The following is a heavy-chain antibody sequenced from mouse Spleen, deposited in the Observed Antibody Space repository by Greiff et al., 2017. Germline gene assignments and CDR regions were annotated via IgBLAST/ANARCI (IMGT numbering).Heavy chain of an antibody. J-gene: IGHJ3*01. CDR1: GYTFRSYW. D-gene: IGHD4-1*01. V-gene: IGHV1-9*01. CDR2: ILPGSGST. Sequence: VQLQESGAELMKPGASVKISCKATGYTFRSYWIEWVKQRPGHGLEWIGEILPGSGSTNYNGKFKGKATLTAAKSSSTAYMQRSSLTSEDAAVYFCARLTGTGAWFAYWGQGTLVTVSA. CDR3: ARLTGTGAWFAY.